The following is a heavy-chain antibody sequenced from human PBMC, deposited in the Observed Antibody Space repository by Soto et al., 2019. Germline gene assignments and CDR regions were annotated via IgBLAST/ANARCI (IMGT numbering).Heavy chain of an antibody. Sequence: QVQLVQSGAEVKKPGASVKVSCKASGYTFTSYDINWVRQATGQGLEWMGWMNPNSGNTGYAQKFQGRVTMTRNTSISTAYMELSSLRSEDTAVYYCARGHNIHPFWSGFLSYYYGMDVWGQGTTVTVSS. J-gene: IGHJ6*02. CDR3: ARGHNIHPFWSGFLSYYYGMDV. D-gene: IGHD3-3*01. CDR2: MNPNSGNT. V-gene: IGHV1-8*01. CDR1: GYTFTSYD.